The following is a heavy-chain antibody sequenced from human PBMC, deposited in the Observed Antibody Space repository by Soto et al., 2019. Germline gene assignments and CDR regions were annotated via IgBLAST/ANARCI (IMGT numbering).Heavy chain of an antibody. CDR1: GYSFTSYW. J-gene: IGHJ6*02. D-gene: IGHD6-13*01. CDR3: AKTSAGGKNYYGMDV. Sequence: GESLKISCKGSGYSFTSYWIGWARQMPGKGLEWMGIIYPGDSDTRYSPSFQGQVTISADKSISTAYLQWSSLKASDTAMYYCAKTSAGGKNYYGMDVWGQGTTVTVSS. V-gene: IGHV5-51*01. CDR2: IYPGDSDT.